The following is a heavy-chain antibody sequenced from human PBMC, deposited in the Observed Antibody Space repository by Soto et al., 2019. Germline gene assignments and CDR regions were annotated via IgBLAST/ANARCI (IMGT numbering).Heavy chain of an antibody. V-gene: IGHV4-59*01. D-gene: IGHD2-15*01. CDR2: IYYSGST. CDR3: ARDEGYGGNAYYYYGMDV. CDR1: GGSISSYY. J-gene: IGHJ6*02. Sequence: QVQLQESGPGLVKPSETLSLTCTVSGGSISSYYWSWIRQPPGKGLEWIGYIYYSGSTNYNPSLKSRVTISVDTSKNQFSRKLSSVTAADTAVYYCARDEGYGGNAYYYYGMDVWGQGTTVTVSS.